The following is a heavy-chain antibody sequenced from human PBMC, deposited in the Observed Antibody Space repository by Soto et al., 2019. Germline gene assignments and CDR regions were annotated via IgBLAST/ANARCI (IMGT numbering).Heavy chain of an antibody. CDR2: IIPIFGTA. CDR1: GGTFSSYA. J-gene: IGHJ5*02. D-gene: IGHD6-19*01. CDR3: ARAYYSSGWYVGGWFDP. Sequence: QVQLVQSGAEVKKPGSSVKVSCKASGGTFSSYAISWVRQAPGQGLEWMGGIIPIFGTANYAQKFQGRVTIPADESTSTGYMELGSLRSEDPAVYYCARAYYSSGWYVGGWFDPWGQGTLVTVSS. V-gene: IGHV1-69*12.